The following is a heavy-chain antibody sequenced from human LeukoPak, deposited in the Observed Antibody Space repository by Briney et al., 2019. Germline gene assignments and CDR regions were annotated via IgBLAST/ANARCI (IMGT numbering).Heavy chain of an antibody. CDR1: GGSFSGYY. Sequence: PSETLSLTCAVYGGSFSGYYWSWIRQPPGKGLEWIGEINHSGSTNYNPSLKSRVTISVDTSKNQFSLKLSSATAADTAVYYCARPGSYYYFDYWGQGTLVTVSS. V-gene: IGHV4-34*01. D-gene: IGHD1-26*01. CDR2: INHSGST. J-gene: IGHJ4*02. CDR3: ARPGSYYYFDY.